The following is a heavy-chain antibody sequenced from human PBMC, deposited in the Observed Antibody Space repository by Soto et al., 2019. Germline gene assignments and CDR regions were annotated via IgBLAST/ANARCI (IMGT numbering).Heavy chain of an antibody. CDR2: ITPILGIA. V-gene: IGHV1-69*02. J-gene: IGHJ4*02. CDR3: AWDLKSAREDY. CDR1: GGTFSSYT. D-gene: IGHD5-18*01. Sequence: SVKVSCKACGGTFSSYTISWVRQAPGQGLEWMGRITPILGIANYAQKFQGRVTITADKSTSTAYLELSSLRSEDTAVYYCAWDLKSAREDYWGQRTLVTVSS.